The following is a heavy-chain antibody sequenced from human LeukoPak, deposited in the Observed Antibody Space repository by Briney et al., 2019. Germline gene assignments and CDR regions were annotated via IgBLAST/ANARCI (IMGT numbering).Heavy chain of an antibody. CDR3: ATLYRLGYFDY. CDR1: GGSISSSSYY. Sequence: PSETLSLTCTVSGGSISSSSYYWGWIRQPPGKGLEWIGSIYYSGSTYYNPSLKSRVTISVDTSKNQFSLKLSSVTAADTAVYYCATLYRLGYFDYWGQGTLVTVSS. CDR2: IYYSGST. D-gene: IGHD3-16*01. J-gene: IGHJ4*02. V-gene: IGHV4-39*01.